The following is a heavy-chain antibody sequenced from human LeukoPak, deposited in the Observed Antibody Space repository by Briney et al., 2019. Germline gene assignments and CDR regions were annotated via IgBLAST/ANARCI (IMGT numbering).Heavy chain of an antibody. CDR2: ISYDGSNK. V-gene: IGHV3-30-3*01. Sequence: GGSLRLSCAASGFTFTSYSMNWVRQAPGKGLEWVAVISYDGSNKYYADSVKGRFTISRDNSKNTLYLQMNSLRAEDTAVYYCARDLFRGGYHDYWGQGTLVTVSS. J-gene: IGHJ4*02. D-gene: IGHD3-22*01. CDR3: ARDLFRGGYHDY. CDR1: GFTFTSYS.